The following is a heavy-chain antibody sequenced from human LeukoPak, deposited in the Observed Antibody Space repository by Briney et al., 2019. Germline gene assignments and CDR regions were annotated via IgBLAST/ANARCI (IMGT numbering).Heavy chain of an antibody. D-gene: IGHD6-19*01. Sequence: WVRQAPGKGLVXVSRSKNDGRSTSYADSVKGRFTISRDSAKNTLFLQMDSLRAEDTAVYYCARAGYSSGWYYFDYWGQGTLVTVSS. J-gene: IGHJ4*02. CDR3: ARAGYSSGWYYFDY. V-gene: IGHV3-74*01. CDR2: SKNDGRST.